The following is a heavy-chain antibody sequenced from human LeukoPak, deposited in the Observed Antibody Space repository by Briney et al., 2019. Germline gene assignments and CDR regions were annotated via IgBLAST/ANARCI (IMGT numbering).Heavy chain of an antibody. Sequence: GGSLRLSCATSGFIFSSDSMSWVRQAPGKGLEWVANIKQDGSEKYYVDSVKGRFTISRDNAKNSLYLQMNSLRAEDTAVYYCARGGYFTPLYCGGDCYPPDYWGQGTLVTVSS. CDR3: ARGGYFTPLYCGGDCYPPDY. J-gene: IGHJ4*02. CDR2: IKQDGSEK. D-gene: IGHD2-21*01. V-gene: IGHV3-7*01. CDR1: GFIFSSDS.